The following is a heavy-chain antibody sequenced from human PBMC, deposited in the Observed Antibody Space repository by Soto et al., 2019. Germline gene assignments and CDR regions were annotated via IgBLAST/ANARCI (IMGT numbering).Heavy chain of an antibody. CDR1: GYTFTSYD. CDR3: ARGVSSSGWYVAYYYYGMDV. J-gene: IGHJ6*02. CDR2: MNPNSGDT. D-gene: IGHD6-19*01. Sequence: ASVKVSCKASGYTFTSYDINWVRQATGQGLEWMGWMNPNSGDTGYAQKFQGRVTMTRNTSISTAYMELSSLRSEDTAVYYCARGVSSSGWYVAYYYYGMDVWGQGTTVTVSS. V-gene: IGHV1-8*01.